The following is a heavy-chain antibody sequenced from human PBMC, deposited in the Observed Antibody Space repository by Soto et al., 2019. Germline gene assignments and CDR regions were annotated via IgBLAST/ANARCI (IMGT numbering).Heavy chain of an antibody. CDR3: ERITQRGDTDWFDP. Sequence: SETLSLTCTVSGGSISSYYWSWVRQPPGRGLERIGYISNRGSTKYNPSLKSRVTISGDTSKNQFSLKLSSVTAADTAVYFCERITQRGDTDWFDPWGQGTLVNVSS. V-gene: IGHV4-59*01. CDR1: GGSISSYY. CDR2: ISNRGST. J-gene: IGHJ5*02. D-gene: IGHD3-10*01.